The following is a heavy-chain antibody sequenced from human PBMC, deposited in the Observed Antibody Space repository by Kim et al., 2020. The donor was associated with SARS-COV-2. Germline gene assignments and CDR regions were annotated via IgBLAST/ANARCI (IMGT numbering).Heavy chain of an antibody. V-gene: IGHV5-51*01. D-gene: IGHD2-2*01. Sequence: GESLKISCKGSGYSFTSYWIGWVRQMPGKGLEWMGIIYPGDSDTRYSPSFQGQVTISADKSISTAYLQWSSLKASDTAMYYCARADIVVVPAASTTVHYYYYYYGMDVWGQGTTVTVSS. CDR2: IYPGDSDT. J-gene: IGHJ6*02. CDR3: ARADIVVVPAASTTVHYYYYYYGMDV. CDR1: GYSFTSYW.